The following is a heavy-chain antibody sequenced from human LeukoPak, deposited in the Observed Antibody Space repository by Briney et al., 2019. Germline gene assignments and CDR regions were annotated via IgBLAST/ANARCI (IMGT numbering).Heavy chain of an antibody. D-gene: IGHD3-3*01. CDR1: GGSFSGYY. CDR3: ASIGYDFWSGYLDY. CDR2: INHSGST. Sequence: PSETLSLTCAVYGGSFSGYYWSWIRQPPGKGLEWIGEINHSGSTNYNPSLKSRVTISVDTSKNQFSLKLSSVTAADTAVYYCASIGYDFWSGYLDYWGQGTLVTVSS. J-gene: IGHJ4*02. V-gene: IGHV4-34*01.